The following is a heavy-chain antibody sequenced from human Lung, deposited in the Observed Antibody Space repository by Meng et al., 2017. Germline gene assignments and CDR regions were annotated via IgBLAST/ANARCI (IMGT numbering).Heavy chain of an antibody. CDR1: GGSFSDYY. D-gene: IGHD4-11*01. Sequence: QVQLQQWGAGLLKPSETLSLTCVVSGGSFSDYYWSWIRQPPGKGLEWIGEINHSGSTNYNPSLESRATISVDTSQNNLSLKLSSVTAADSAVYCCARGPTTMAHDFDYWGQGTLVTVFS. CDR3: ARGPTTMAHDFDY. CDR2: INHSGST. V-gene: IGHV4-34*01. J-gene: IGHJ4*02.